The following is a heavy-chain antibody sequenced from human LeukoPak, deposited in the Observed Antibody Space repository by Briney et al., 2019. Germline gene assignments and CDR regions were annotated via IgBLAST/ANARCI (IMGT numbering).Heavy chain of an antibody. CDR1: GFAFTSYG. CDR3: AVGRLRFGELYCPADY. Sequence: ASVKVSCKASGFAFTSYGFTWVRQAPGQGLEWMGWISANDGKIHYSERHQGRVTMTTDTVTCTVYMELRSLESDDTAVYYCAVGRLRFGELYCPADYWGQGTLVTVSS. CDR2: ISANDGKI. V-gene: IGHV1-18*01. J-gene: IGHJ4*02. D-gene: IGHD3-16*01.